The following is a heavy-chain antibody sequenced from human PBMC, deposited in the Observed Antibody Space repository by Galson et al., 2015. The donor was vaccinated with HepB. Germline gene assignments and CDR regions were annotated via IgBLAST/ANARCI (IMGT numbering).Heavy chain of an antibody. J-gene: IGHJ4*02. CDR2: ISAYDGNT. CDR3: ARKHYYDSSSYYYGVGYFDY. D-gene: IGHD3-22*01. V-gene: IGHV1-18*01. CDR1: GYTFTSYA. Sequence: SVKVSCKASGYTFTSYAMHWVRQAPGQRLEWMGWISAYDGNTYYARKLQGRVTMTTDTSTSTAYMEVRSLTSDDTAVYYCARKHYYDSSSYYYGVGYFDYWGQGTLVTVSS.